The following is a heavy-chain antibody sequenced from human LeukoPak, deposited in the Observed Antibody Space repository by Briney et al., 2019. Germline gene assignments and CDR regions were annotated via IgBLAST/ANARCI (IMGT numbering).Heavy chain of an antibody. D-gene: IGHD4-17*01. CDR2: ISAYNGST. Sequence: ASVKVSCKASGYTFTNYGISWVRQAPGQGLEWMGWISAYNGSTNYAQNLQGRVTMTTDTSTSTAYMELRSLRSDDTAVYYCARDYYGDYGGADWGQGTLVTVSS. J-gene: IGHJ4*02. CDR1: GYTFTNYG. CDR3: ARDYYGDYGGAD. V-gene: IGHV1-18*01.